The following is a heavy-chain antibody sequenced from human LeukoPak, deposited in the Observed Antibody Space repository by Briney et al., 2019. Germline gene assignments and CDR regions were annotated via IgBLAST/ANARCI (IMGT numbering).Heavy chain of an antibody. D-gene: IGHD5-24*01. J-gene: IGHJ3*02. CDR3: AKVRRMASIPAGAFDI. CDR1: GFTFSSYA. CDR2: IRGSGGST. V-gene: IGHV3-23*01. Sequence: GGSLRLSCAVSGFTFSSYAMFWVRQAPGKGLECVSSIRGSGGSTYYTDSVKGRFTISRDNSKNTLYLQMNSLRAEDTAVYYCAKVRRMASIPAGAFDIWGQGTMVAVSS.